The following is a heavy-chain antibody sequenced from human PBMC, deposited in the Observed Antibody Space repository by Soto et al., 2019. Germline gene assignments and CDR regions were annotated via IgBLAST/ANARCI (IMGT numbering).Heavy chain of an antibody. Sequence: ASVKVSCKASGYTFTSYAMHWVRQAPGQRLEWMGWINAGNGNTKYSQKFQGRVTITRDTSASTAYMELSSLRSEDTAVYYCARDIPIFGVVIYRGDYWGQGTLVTVSS. CDR2: INAGNGNT. V-gene: IGHV1-3*01. D-gene: IGHD3-3*01. CDR1: GYTFTSYA. J-gene: IGHJ4*02. CDR3: ARDIPIFGVVIYRGDY.